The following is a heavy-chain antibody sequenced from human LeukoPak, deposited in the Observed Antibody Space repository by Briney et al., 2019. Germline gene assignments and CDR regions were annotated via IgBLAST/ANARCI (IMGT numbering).Heavy chain of an antibody. CDR2: IYYTGST. J-gene: IGHJ4*02. CDR1: GGSISSYS. CDR3: ARDRGGGYGDYIFDY. V-gene: IGHV4-59*01. D-gene: IGHD4-17*01. Sequence: SETLSLTCTVPGGSISSYSWNWIRQPPGKGLEWIGYIYYTGSTNYNPSLKSRVTLSVDTSKNQFSLRLSSVTAADTAVYYCARDRGGGYGDYIFDYWGQGTLVTVSS.